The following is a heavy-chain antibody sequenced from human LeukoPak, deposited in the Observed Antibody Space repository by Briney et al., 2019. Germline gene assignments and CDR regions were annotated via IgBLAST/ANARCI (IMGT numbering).Heavy chain of an antibody. Sequence: SETLSPTCAVSDYSISSGYYWGWIRQPPGKGLEWIGSIYYSGSTYYNPSLKSRVTISVDTSKNQFSLKLSSVTAADTAVYYCATMVRGATPHPDYWGQGTLVTVSS. CDR3: ATMVRGATPHPDY. J-gene: IGHJ4*02. D-gene: IGHD3-10*01. V-gene: IGHV4-38-2*01. CDR1: DYSISSGYY. CDR2: IYYSGST.